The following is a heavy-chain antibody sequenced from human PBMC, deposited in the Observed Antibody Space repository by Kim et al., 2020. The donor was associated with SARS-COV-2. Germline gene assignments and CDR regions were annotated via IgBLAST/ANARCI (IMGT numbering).Heavy chain of an antibody. D-gene: IGHD2-2*03. CDR1: GFTFSSYG. V-gene: IGHV3-33*01. CDR3: ARDGYCSSTSCPDAFDI. CDR2: IWYDGSNK. Sequence: GGSLRLSCAASGFTFSSYGMHWVRQAPGKGLEWVAVIWYDGSNKYYADSVKGRFTISRDNSKNTLYLQMNSLRAEDMAVYYCARDGYCSSTSCPDAFDIWGQGTMVTVSS. J-gene: IGHJ3*02.